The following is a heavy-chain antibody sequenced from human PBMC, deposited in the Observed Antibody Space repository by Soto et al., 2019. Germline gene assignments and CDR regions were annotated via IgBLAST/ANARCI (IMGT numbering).Heavy chain of an antibody. V-gene: IGHV4-61*01. CDR1: GGSVASDNDY. J-gene: IGHJ3*01. Sequence: QVQLQESGPRLVKPSETLSLTCTVSGGSVASDNDYWSWIRQPPGRGLEWIGFISYSGSPNYNPALESRVSISIDTSKNQFSLKLTSLTAADTAVYYCAKWDLWRAFDVWGQGTMVSVSS. CDR2: ISYSGSP. CDR3: AKWDLWRAFDV. D-gene: IGHD1-26*01.